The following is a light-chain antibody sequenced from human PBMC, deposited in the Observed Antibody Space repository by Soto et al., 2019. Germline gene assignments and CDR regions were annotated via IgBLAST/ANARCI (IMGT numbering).Light chain of an antibody. CDR2: GAS. J-gene: IGKJ5*01. CDR1: QSVSNNY. V-gene: IGKV3-11*01. CDR3: QQRSDWPSIT. Sequence: EIVLTQSPGTLSLSPGERATLSCRASQSVSNNYLAWYQQKPGQAPRLLIYGASNRATGIPARFSGSGSGTDFTLTISRLEPEDFAVYYCQQRSDWPSITFGQGTRLENK.